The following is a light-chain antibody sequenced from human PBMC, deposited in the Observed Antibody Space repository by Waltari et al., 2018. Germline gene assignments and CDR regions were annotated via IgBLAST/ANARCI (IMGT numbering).Light chain of an antibody. J-gene: IGKJ3*01. CDR2: GAS. V-gene: IGKV3-15*01. CDR3: QQYNNWPPPFT. CDR1: QSVSSN. Sequence: EIVMTQSPATLSVSPGERATLSCRASQSVSSNLAWYQQKPGQAPRLLIYGASTRATGIPARFSSSGSGTEFTLTISSMQSEDFAVYYCQQYNNWPPPFTFGPGTKVDIK.